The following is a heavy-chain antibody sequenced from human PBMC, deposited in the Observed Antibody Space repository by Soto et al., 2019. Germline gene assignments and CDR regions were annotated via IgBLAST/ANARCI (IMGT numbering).Heavy chain of an antibody. D-gene: IGHD3-9*01. CDR3: ARRASVDILTGYYYYYYGMDV. J-gene: IGHJ6*02. CDR1: GYRFSSYW. Sequence: PGESLKISCEGSGYRFSSYWVGWVRQMPGKGLEWMGIIWPSDSDTRYSPSFQGHVTISADKSISTAYLQWSSLKASDNAMYYCARRASVDILTGYYYYYYGMDVWGQGTTVTVSS. CDR2: IWPSDSDT. V-gene: IGHV5-51*01.